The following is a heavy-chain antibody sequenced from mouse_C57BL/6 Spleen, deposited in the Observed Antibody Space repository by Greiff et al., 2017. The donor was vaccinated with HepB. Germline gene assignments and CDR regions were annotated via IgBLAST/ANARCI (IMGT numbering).Heavy chain of an antibody. CDR2: ISSGGDYI. CDR1: GFTFSSYA. V-gene: IGHV5-9-1*02. D-gene: IGHD1-1*01. J-gene: IGHJ2*01. Sequence: DVMLVESGEGLVKPGGSLKLSCAASGFTFSSYAMSWVRQTPEKRLEWVAYISSGGDYIYYADTVKGRFTISRDNARNTLYLQMSSLKSEDTAMYYCRGAGYYGGGGYFDYWGQGTTLTVSS. CDR3: RGAGYYGGGGYFDY.